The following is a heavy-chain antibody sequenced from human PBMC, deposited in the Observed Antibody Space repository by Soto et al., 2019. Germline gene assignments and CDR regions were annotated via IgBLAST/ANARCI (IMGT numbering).Heavy chain of an antibody. D-gene: IGHD5-18*01. CDR3: ARMLGYGYDY. Sequence: QVTLKESGPVLVIPTETLTLTCTVSGFSLSNPRMSVGWIRQPPGKALEWLAHISSSDAKSYNTSLRNRLTISKDASKSQVALTLTNMDPVDTATYYCARMLGYGYDYWGQGTLVTVSS. V-gene: IGHV2-26*01. CDR2: ISSSDAK. J-gene: IGHJ4*02. CDR1: GFSLSNPRMS.